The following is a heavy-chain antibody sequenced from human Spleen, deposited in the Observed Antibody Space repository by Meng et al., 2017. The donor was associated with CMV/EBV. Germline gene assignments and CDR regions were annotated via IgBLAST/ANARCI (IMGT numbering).Heavy chain of an antibody. CDR2: IYYSGST. CDR1: GGSISSYY. D-gene: IGHD4-23*01. Sequence: SETLSLTCTVSGGSISSYYWSWIRQPPGKGLEWIGYIYYSGSTNYNPSLKSRVSISVDTSKNQFSLKLNSVTAADTAVYYCARGGNSVGYYYYGMDVWGQGTTVTVSS. V-gene: IGHV4-59*01. CDR3: ARGGNSVGYYYYGMDV. J-gene: IGHJ6*02.